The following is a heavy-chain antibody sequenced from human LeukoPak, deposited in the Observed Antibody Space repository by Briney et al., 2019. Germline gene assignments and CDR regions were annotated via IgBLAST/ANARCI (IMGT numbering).Heavy chain of an antibody. D-gene: IGHD3-3*01. V-gene: IGHV1-18*01. CDR2: ISGYNGVT. CDR1: GYTFTSYG. Sequence: ASVKVSCKTSGYTFTSYGVSWVRQAPGQGLAWKGWISGYNGVTRYPQTFQDRITMTTDTSASTVYMELKNLTSDDTAVYFCARDFSNFGDFWGQGTLITVSA. CDR3: ARDFSNFGDF. J-gene: IGHJ4*02.